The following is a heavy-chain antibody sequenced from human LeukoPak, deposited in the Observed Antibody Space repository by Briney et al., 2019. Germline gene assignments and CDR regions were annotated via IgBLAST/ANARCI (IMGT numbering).Heavy chain of an antibody. Sequence: ASVKVSCKASGGTFSSYAMSWVRQAPGKGLEWVSAISGSGGSTYYADSVKGRFTISRDNSKNTLYLQMNSLRAEDTAVYYCAKGETYYDYVWGSYRPDHFDYWGQGTLVTVSS. J-gene: IGHJ4*02. CDR2: ISGSGGST. CDR3: AKGETYYDYVWGSYRPDHFDY. D-gene: IGHD3-16*02. CDR1: GGTFSSYA. V-gene: IGHV3-23*01.